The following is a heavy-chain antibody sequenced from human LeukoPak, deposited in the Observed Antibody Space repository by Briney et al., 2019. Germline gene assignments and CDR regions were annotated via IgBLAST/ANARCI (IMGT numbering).Heavy chain of an antibody. CDR3: ARDRSSSDY. CDR1: GYTFSNYI. CDR2: ISAYNGNT. V-gene: IGHV1-18*04. D-gene: IGHD3-10*01. J-gene: IGHJ4*02. Sequence: VSVKVSCKASGYTFSNYIISWVRQAPGQGLEWMGCISAYNGNTNYAQKFQGRVTMTTDTSTSTAYMELRSLRSDDTAIYYCARDRSSSDYWGQGTLVTVSS.